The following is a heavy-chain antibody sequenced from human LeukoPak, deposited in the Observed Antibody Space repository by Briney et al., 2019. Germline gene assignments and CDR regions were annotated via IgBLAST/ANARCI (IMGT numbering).Heavy chain of an antibody. D-gene: IGHD4-17*01. V-gene: IGHV3-23*01. J-gene: IGHJ4*01. Sequence: SGGSLRLSCAASGFTFSSYAMSWVRQAPGKGLEWVSAISGSGGSTYYADSVKGRFTISRDNSKNTLYLQMNSLRAEDTAVYYCARITLGDPGYWGHGTLVTVSS. CDR2: ISGSGGST. CDR1: GFTFSSYA. CDR3: ARITLGDPGY.